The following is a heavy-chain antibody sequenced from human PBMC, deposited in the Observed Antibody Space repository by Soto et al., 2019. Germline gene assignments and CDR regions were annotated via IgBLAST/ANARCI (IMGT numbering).Heavy chain of an antibody. J-gene: IGHJ6*02. CDR1: GYTFTSYG. CDR2: ISAYNGNT. Sequence: ASVKVSCKASGYTFTSYGISWVRQAPGQGLEWMGWISAYNGNTNYAQRLQGRVTMTTDTSTSTAYMELRSLRSDDTAVYYCARDLQGWELGYYYYGMDVWGQGTTVTVSS. D-gene: IGHD1-26*01. CDR3: ARDLQGWELGYYYYGMDV. V-gene: IGHV1-18*01.